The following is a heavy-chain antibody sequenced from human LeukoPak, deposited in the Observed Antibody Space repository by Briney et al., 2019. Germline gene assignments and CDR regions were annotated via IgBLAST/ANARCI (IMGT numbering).Heavy chain of an antibody. D-gene: IGHD1-14*01. CDR1: RFVFSNYD. CDR2: IWLDGSAT. J-gene: IGHJ4*02. Sequence: PGGSLRLSCAASRFVFSNYDMHWVRQAPGKGLEWVAIIWLDGSATYYGDSVKGRFTVSRDNSNNTLYLQMNSLRVEDTAVYYCARDLNREDFDYWGQGTLVAVSS. V-gene: IGHV3-33*01. CDR3: ARDLNREDFDY.